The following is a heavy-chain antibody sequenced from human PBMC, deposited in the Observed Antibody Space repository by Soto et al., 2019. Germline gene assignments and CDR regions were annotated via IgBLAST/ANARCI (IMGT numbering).Heavy chain of an antibody. CDR3: VREDVGLGIDH. J-gene: IGHJ4*02. CDR1: GFTFSSHW. CDR2: INGDGSTT. V-gene: IGHV3-74*01. D-gene: IGHD3-16*01. Sequence: EVQLVESGGGLVQPGGSLRLSCAASGFTFSSHWMHWVRQVSGQGLVWVSHINGDGSTTTYADSVKGRFTISRDNAKNTLYLQMNSLRAEDTAVYYCVREDVGLGIDHWGQGTLVTVSS.